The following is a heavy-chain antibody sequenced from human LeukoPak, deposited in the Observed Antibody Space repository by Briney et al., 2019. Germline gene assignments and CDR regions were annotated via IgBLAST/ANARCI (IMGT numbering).Heavy chain of an antibody. CDR1: GFTFSSYA. V-gene: IGHV3-30*04. CDR2: ISYDGSNK. CDR3: AKDAGGSWDYYYGMDV. D-gene: IGHD1-14*01. Sequence: GGSLRLSCAASGFTFSSYAMHWVRQAPGKGLEWVAVISYDGSNKYYADSVKGRFTISRDNSKNTLYLQMNSLRAEDTAVYYCAKDAGGSWDYYYGMDVWGQGTTVTVSS. J-gene: IGHJ6*02.